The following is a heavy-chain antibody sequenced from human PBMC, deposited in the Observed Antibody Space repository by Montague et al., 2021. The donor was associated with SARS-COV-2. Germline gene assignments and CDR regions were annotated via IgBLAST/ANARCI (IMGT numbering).Heavy chain of an antibody. Sequence: SETLSLTCTVSGYSIDSGGYFWSWIRQHPGKGLEWIGFIYYSGSTNYNPSLKSRVTISVDTSKNQFSLKLSSVTAVDTAVYYCARGFDYWGQGTLVTVSS. CDR3: ARGFDY. V-gene: IGHV4-61*08. CDR2: IYYSGST. J-gene: IGHJ4*02. CDR1: GYSIDSGGYF.